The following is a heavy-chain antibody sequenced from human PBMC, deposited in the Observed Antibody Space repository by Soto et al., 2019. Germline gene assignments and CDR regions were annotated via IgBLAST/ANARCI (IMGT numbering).Heavy chain of an antibody. J-gene: IGHJ4*02. V-gene: IGHV1-8*01. Sequence: QVQLEQSGAEVKKPGASVKVSCKASGYTFSTYDINWLRQATGQGLEWMGWMNPNSGNAGYAQKFQGRVAMTRDTSTSTAYMELSSLTSEDTAVYYCARGWGRWPHEKPGDYWGQGTLVTVSS. D-gene: IGHD3-16*01. CDR3: ARGWGRWPHEKPGDY. CDR2: MNPNSGNA. CDR1: GYTFSTYD.